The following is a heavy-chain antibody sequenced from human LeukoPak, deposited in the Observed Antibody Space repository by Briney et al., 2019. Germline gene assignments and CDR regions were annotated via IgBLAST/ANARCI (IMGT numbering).Heavy chain of an antibody. Sequence: PGGSLRLSCAASGFTFSSYAMSWVRQAPGKGLEWVSAISGSGGSTYYADSVRGRFTISRDNSKNTLYLQMNSLRAEDTAVYYCAKDHPRYYYDSSGTSFGWGQGTLVTVSS. J-gene: IGHJ4*02. CDR3: AKDHPRYYYDSSGTSFG. V-gene: IGHV3-23*01. CDR2: ISGSGGST. D-gene: IGHD3-22*01. CDR1: GFTFSSYA.